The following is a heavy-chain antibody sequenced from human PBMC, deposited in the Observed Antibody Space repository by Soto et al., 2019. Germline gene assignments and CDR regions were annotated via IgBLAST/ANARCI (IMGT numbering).Heavy chain of an antibody. V-gene: IGHV5-51*01. D-gene: IGHD4-17*01. CDR1: GHTFTNYW. CDR3: ARVYGDYAVDY. CDR2: IYPGDSDT. Sequence: GESLKISCKGSGHTFTNYWIGWVRQMPGKGLEWMGIIYPGDSDTRYSPSFQGQVTISADQSINPGYLEWSSLRASDTAIYYCARVYGDYAVDYWGQGTLVTVSS. J-gene: IGHJ4*02.